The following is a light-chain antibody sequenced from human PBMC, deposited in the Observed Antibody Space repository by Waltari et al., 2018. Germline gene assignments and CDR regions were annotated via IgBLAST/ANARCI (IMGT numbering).Light chain of an antibody. CDR3: QKYNVWPHT. CDR1: QSVSTN. V-gene: IGKV3-15*01. J-gene: IGKJ2*01. Sequence: EIVVTQSPATLSVSPGDTATVSCRASQSVSTNLAWYQHKPGQAPRLLIHAASTRATDTPARFSGRGSGTEFTVTVSSLHSEDSAVYYGQKYNVWPHTFGQGTRLEVK. CDR2: AAS.